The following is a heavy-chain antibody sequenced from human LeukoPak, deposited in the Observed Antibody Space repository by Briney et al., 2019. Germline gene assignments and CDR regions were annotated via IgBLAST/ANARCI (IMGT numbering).Heavy chain of an antibody. J-gene: IGHJ4*02. Sequence: PSETLSLTCTVSGASISSSTYYWAWIRQPPGKGLEWIGNFFYGGITYYNPSLKSRVTISVDTSKNQFSLKLSSVTAADTAVYHCARRPYSSGWPFNYWGQGTLVTVSS. CDR2: FFYGGIT. CDR1: GASISSSTYY. V-gene: IGHV4-39*01. D-gene: IGHD6-25*01. CDR3: ARRPYSSGWPFNY.